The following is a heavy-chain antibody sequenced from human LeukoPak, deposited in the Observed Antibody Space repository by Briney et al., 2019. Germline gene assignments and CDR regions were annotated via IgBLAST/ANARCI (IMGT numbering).Heavy chain of an antibody. D-gene: IGHD4-17*01. CDR2: IYSGGKT. CDR1: GFTFSSYS. V-gene: IGHV3-53*01. J-gene: IGHJ4*02. Sequence: GGSLRLSCAASGFTFSSYSMSWVRQAPGKGLEWVSVIYSGGKTYYADSVKGRFIISRDNSKNTLYLQMDSLRVEDTAVYYCARARDYGDYEYWGQGTLVTVSS. CDR3: ARARDYGDYEY.